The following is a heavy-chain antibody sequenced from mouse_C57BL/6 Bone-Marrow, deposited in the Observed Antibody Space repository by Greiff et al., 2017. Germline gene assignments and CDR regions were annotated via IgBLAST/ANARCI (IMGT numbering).Heavy chain of an antibody. D-gene: IGHD2-4*01. CDR2: IHPNSGST. CDR1: GYTFTSYW. V-gene: IGHV1-64*01. J-gene: IGHJ4*01. Sequence: QVQLQQPGAELVKPGASVKLSCKASGYTFTSYWMHWVKQRPGQGLEWIGMIHPNSGSTNYNEKFKSKATLTVDKSSSTAYMQLSSLTSEDSAVYYCARSGFYYDYDGEGYAMDYWGQGTSVTVSS. CDR3: ARSGFYYDYDGEGYAMDY.